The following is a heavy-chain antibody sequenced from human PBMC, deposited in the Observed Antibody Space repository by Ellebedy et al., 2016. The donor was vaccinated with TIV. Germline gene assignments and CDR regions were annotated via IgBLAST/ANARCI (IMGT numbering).Heavy chain of an antibody. CDR1: GFSVSGDY. J-gene: IGHJ4*02. V-gene: IGHV3-53*03. CDR2: TYSGGNT. Sequence: GESLKISCAASGFSVSGDYMSWVRQAPGKVPEWVSITYSGGNTYYADSVKGRFTTSRDNSKNTLYLEMNSLGVEDTAVYYCARGATALVIIVWGQGTLVTVSS. D-gene: IGHD5-18*01. CDR3: ARGATALVIIV.